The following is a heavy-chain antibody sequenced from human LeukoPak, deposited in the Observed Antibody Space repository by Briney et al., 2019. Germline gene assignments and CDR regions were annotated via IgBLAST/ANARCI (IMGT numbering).Heavy chain of an antibody. Sequence: SETLSLTCTVSGGSISTYYWSWIRQPLGKELEWIGYNSYSGSTNYNPSLKSRVTISVDTSKNQFSLKLSSVTAADTAVYYCARAFVWCMDVWGKGTTVTVSS. CDR3: ARAFVWCMDV. CDR2: NSYSGST. V-gene: IGHV4-59*01. J-gene: IGHJ6*03. CDR1: GGSISTYY. D-gene: IGHD4/OR15-4a*01.